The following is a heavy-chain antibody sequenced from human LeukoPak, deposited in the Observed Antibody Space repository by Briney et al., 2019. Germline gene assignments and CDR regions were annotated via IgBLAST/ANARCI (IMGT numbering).Heavy chain of an antibody. J-gene: IGHJ4*02. CDR1: GVSISSGGYY. Sequence: SETLSLTCTVSGVSISSGGYYWSWLRQHPGKGLEWIGYIYYSGSTYYNPSLKSRVTISVDTSKNQFSLKLSSVTAADTAVYYCAMVRGTVSSYYFDYWGQGTLVTVSS. CDR3: AMVRGTVSSYYFDY. CDR2: IYYSGST. D-gene: IGHD3-10*01. V-gene: IGHV4-31*03.